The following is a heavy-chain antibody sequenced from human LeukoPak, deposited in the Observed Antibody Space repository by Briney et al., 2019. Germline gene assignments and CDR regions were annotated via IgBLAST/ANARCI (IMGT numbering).Heavy chain of an antibody. CDR2: ISGSGDNT. Sequence: SGGSLRLSCAASGFTFGSYSMSWVRQAPGKGLEWVSSISGSGDNTYYADSVKGRFTISRDNSKKTLYLQMNSLRAEDTAVYYCARDGDDILTLFDYWGQGTLVTVSS. CDR1: GFTFGSYS. V-gene: IGHV3-23*01. CDR3: ARDGDDILTLFDY. J-gene: IGHJ4*02. D-gene: IGHD3-9*01.